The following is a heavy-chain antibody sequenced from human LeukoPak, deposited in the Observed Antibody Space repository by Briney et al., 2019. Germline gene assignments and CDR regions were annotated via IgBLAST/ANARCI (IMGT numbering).Heavy chain of an antibody. D-gene: IGHD1-14*01. CDR1: GGSIASDDNY. J-gene: IGHJ5*02. Sequence: SQTLSLTCTVSGGSIASDDNYWGWIRQHPGKGLEWIGHIYFSGTTHYNPSLAGRSVISVATSDNQFSLKLTYVTAADTAVYYCAKVGRKYNWSDTWGQGTLVTVSS. V-gene: IGHV4-30-4*08. CDR2: IYFSGTT. CDR3: AKVGRKYNWSDT.